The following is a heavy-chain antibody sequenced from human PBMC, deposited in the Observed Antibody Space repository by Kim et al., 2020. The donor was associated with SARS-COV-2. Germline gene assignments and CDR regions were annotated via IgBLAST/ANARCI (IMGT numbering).Heavy chain of an antibody. D-gene: IGHD3-22*01. Sequence: GGSLRLSCSASGFTFSDYYMSWIRQAPGKGLEWVSYISSSGSTIYYADSVKGRFTISRDNAKNSLYLQMNSLRAEDTAVYYCARPPYDSSGYYVYWGQGTLVTVSS. CDR3: ARPPYDSSGYYVY. CDR1: GFTFSDYY. CDR2: ISSSGSTI. J-gene: IGHJ4*02. V-gene: IGHV3-11*04.